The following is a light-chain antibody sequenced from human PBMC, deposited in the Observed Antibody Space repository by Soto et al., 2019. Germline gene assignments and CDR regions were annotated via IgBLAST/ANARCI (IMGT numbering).Light chain of an antibody. CDR1: SRDVGFYNY. CDR3: CSFAGMNIWV. Sequence: QSALTQSAPVSGSPGQSITISCTGTSRDVGFYNYVSWYQQHPGKAPKLIIYEVTKRPSGVSNRFSGSKSGNTASLTISGLPAEDEADYYCCSFAGMNIWVFGGGTKLTVL. V-gene: IGLV2-23*02. J-gene: IGLJ2*01. CDR2: EVT.